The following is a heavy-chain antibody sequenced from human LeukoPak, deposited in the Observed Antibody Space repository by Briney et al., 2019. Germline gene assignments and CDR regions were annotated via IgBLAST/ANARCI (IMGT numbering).Heavy chain of an antibody. CDR3: ARDQFPVNYYYYYYMDV. Sequence: ASVKVSCKASGYTFTGYYMHWVRQAPGQGLEWMGWINPNSGGTNYAQKFRGRVTMTRDTSISTAYMELSRLRSDDTAVYYCARDQFPVNYYYYYYMDVWGKGTTVTVSS. CDR2: INPNSGGT. CDR1: GYTFTGYY. V-gene: IGHV1-2*02. J-gene: IGHJ6*03. D-gene: IGHD3-16*02.